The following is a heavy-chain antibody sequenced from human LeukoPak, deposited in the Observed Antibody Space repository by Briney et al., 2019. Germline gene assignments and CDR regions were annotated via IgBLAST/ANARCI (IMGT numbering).Heavy chain of an antibody. D-gene: IGHD3-9*01. Sequence: PGGSLRLSCAASGFTFSSYAMHWVRQAPGKGLEWVAVISYDGNNKHYADSVKGRFTISRDSSKNTLYLQMNSLTTEDTAVYYCARVYYNILTGFPRSRGYLDYWGQGTLVTVSS. CDR3: ARVYYNILTGFPRSRGYLDY. CDR1: GFTFSSYA. J-gene: IGHJ4*02. CDR2: ISYDGNNK. V-gene: IGHV3-30*04.